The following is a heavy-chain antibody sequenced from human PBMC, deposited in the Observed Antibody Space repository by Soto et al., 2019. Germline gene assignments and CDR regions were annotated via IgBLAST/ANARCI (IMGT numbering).Heavy chain of an antibody. Sequence: QVQLVESGGGVVQPGRSLRLSCAASGFTFSSYAMHWVRQAPGKGLEWVAVISYHGSNKYYADSVKGRFTISRDNSKNALYLQMNSLRAEDTAVYYGARRKGYYDFWRRYSRPCYYGMDVWGQGTTVTVS. CDR2: ISYHGSNK. J-gene: IGHJ6*02. CDR1: GFTFSSYA. V-gene: IGHV3-30-3*01. D-gene: IGHD3-3*01. CDR3: ARRKGYYDFWRRYSRPCYYGMDV.